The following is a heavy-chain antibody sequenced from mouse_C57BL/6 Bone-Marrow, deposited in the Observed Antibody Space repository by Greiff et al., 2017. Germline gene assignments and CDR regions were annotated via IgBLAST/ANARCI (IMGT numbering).Heavy chain of an antibody. D-gene: IGHD2-3*01. J-gene: IGHJ1*03. CDR2: FDPENGDT. V-gene: IGHV14-4*01. CDR3: TPYDGYYVYWYFDV. Sequence: VQLQQSGAELVRPGASVKLSCTASGFNIKDDYMHWVKQRPEQGLEWIGWFDPENGDTEYASKFQGKATITADTSSNTAYLQLSSLTSEDTAVYYYTPYDGYYVYWYFDVWGTGTTVTVSS. CDR1: GFNIKDDY.